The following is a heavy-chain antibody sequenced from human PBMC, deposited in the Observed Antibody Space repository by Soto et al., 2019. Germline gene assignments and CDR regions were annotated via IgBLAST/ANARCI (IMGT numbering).Heavy chain of an antibody. V-gene: IGHV3-30*18. D-gene: IGHD6-13*01. CDR3: AKDVGQQLVLNYGMDV. CDR2: VSYDGNHK. Sequence: QVQLVESGGGVIQPGTSLSLSCGSSGFTFRSFGMYWVRQAPGKGLEWVAVVSYDGNHKYYADSVKGRFTVSRYNAKNMLYLQMNSLRGEDTAVYYCAKDVGQQLVLNYGMDVW. J-gene: IGHJ6*01. CDR1: GFTFRSFG.